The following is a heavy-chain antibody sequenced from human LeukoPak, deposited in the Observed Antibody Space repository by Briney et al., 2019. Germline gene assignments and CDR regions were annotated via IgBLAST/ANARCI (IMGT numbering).Heavy chain of an antibody. CDR2: ISSGGSTI. V-gene: IGHV3-11*01. CDR1: GFTFSDYY. Sequence: PGGSLRLSCAVSGFTFSDYYMSWIRQAPGEGLEWVSYISSGGSTISHADSVKGRFTISRDNAENSLYLQMNSLRAEDTAVYYCARRAAAGRCLDYWGQGTLVTVSS. J-gene: IGHJ4*02. CDR3: ARRAAAGRCLDY. D-gene: IGHD6-13*01.